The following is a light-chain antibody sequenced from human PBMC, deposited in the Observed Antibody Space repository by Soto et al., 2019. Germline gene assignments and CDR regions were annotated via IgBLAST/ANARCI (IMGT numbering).Light chain of an antibody. CDR1: QSVSSN. Sequence: EIVMTQSPATLSVSPGERATLSCRASQSVSSNLAWYQQKPGQAPRLLIYGASTRATGIPARFSGSGSGTEFTLTISSLQSEDVAVYFCQQYKNWITFGQGKRLEIK. CDR2: GAS. J-gene: IGKJ5*01. CDR3: QQYKNWIT. V-gene: IGKV3-15*01.